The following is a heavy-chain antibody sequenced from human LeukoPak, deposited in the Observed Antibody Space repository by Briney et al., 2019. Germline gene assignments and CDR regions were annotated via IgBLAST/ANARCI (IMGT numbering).Heavy chain of an antibody. CDR3: ARGHDHGDFFDY. J-gene: IGHJ4*02. CDR2: ISYDGSNK. D-gene: IGHD4-17*01. Sequence: PGGSLRLSCAASGFTFSSYGMHWVRQAPGKGLEWVAVISYDGSNKYYADSVKGRFTISRDNSKNTLYLQMNSLRAEDTAVYYCARGHDHGDFFDYWGQGTLVTVSS. V-gene: IGHV3-30*03. CDR1: GFTFSSYG.